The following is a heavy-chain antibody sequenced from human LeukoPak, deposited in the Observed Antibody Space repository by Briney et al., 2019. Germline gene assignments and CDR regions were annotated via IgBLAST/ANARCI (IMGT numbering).Heavy chain of an antibody. CDR1: GFTFSSYG. V-gene: IGHV3-23*01. CDR3: AKRVPYSSSSVYFDS. J-gene: IGHJ4*02. Sequence: GGSLRLSCSASGFTFSSYGMSWVRQAPGKGLEWVSAVSDTGRDTYYADSVKGRSTISKDNSKNTLFLQMNSLRAEDTAVYYCAKRVPYSSSSVYFDSWGQGTLVTVSS. CDR2: VSDTGRDT. D-gene: IGHD6-6*01.